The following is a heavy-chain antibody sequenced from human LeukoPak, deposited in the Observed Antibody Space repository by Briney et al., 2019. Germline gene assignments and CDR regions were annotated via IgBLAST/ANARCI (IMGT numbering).Heavy chain of an antibody. Sequence: ASVEVSCKASGYTFTGYYMHWVRQAPGQGLEWMGWINPNSGGTNYAQKFQGRVTMTRDTSISTAYMELSRLRSDDTAVYYCARVEYSYGPEALGYWGQGTLVTVSS. V-gene: IGHV1-2*02. CDR2: INPNSGGT. D-gene: IGHD5-18*01. CDR1: GYTFTGYY. CDR3: ARVEYSYGPEALGY. J-gene: IGHJ4*02.